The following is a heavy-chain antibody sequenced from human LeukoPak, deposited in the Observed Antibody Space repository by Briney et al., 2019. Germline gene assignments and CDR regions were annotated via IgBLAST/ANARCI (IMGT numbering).Heavy chain of an antibody. CDR1: GGSISSGSYY. V-gene: IGHV4-61*02. J-gene: IGHJ3*02. CDR2: IYTGGST. CDR3: ARGSSSSPSVAFDI. D-gene: IGHD6-6*01. Sequence: PSETLSLTCTVSGGSISSGSYYWSWIRQPAGKGLEWIGRIYTGGSTNYNPSLKSRVTISVDTSKNQFSLKLSSVTAADTAVYYCARGSSSSPSVAFDIWGQGTMVTVSS.